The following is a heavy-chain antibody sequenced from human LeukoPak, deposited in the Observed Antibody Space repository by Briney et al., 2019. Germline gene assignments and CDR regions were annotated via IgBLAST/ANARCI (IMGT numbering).Heavy chain of an antibody. D-gene: IGHD2-2*01. Sequence: EASVKVSCKASGYTFTGYYMHWVRQAPGQGLEWMGWINPNSGGTNYAQKFQGRVTMTRDTSISTAYMELSRLRSDDTAVYYCARGGLIVVVPAAKYNWSDPWGQGTLVTVSS. J-gene: IGHJ5*02. CDR1: GYTFTGYY. CDR2: INPNSGGT. CDR3: ARGGLIVVVPAAKYNWSDP. V-gene: IGHV1-2*02.